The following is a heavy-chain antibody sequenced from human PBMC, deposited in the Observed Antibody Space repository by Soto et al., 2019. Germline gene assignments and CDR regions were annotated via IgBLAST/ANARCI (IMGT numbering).Heavy chain of an antibody. CDR2: ISHGGNEK. CDR3: AKVSSDRGYYYFAMDV. D-gene: IGHD3-10*01. J-gene: IGHJ6*02. CDR1: GFIFSNYA. Sequence: QVQLLESGGGVVQPGRSLRLSCAASGFIFSNYAMHWVRQAPGKGLEWVAVISHGGNEKYYADSVEGRFTISRDNSKNMVYLQMNGLRPEDTAVYYCAKVSSDRGYYYFAMDVWGQGTTVTVSS. V-gene: IGHV3-30*18.